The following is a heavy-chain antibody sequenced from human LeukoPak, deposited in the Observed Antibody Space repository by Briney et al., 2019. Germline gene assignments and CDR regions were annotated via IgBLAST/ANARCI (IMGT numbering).Heavy chain of an antibody. Sequence: GGSLRLSCAASGFTFSSYSMNWVRQAPGKGLEWVSYISSGSSTIYYADSVKGRFTISRDNAKNSLYLQMNSLRAEDTAVYYCARTTDPTTVTSPFDYWGQGTLVTVSS. CDR3: ARTTDPTTVTSPFDY. D-gene: IGHD4-11*01. V-gene: IGHV3-48*01. CDR1: GFTFSSYS. CDR2: ISSGSSTI. J-gene: IGHJ4*02.